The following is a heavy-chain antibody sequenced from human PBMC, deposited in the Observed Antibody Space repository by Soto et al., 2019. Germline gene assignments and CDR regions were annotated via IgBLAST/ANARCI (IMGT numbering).Heavy chain of an antibody. V-gene: IGHV3-74*01. CDR3: ARGQDIVVVVAATQDFDY. J-gene: IGHJ4*02. D-gene: IGHD2-15*01. CDR2: INSDGSST. CDR1: GFTFSSYW. Sequence: GSLRLSCAASGFTFSSYWMHWVRQAPGKGLVWVSRINSDGSSTSYADSVKGRFTISRDNAKNTLYLQMNSLRAEDTAVYYCARGQDIVVVVAATQDFDYWGQGTLVTVSS.